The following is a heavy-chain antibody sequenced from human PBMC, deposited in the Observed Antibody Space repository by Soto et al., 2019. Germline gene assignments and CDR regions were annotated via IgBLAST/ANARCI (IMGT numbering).Heavy chain of an antibody. CDR1: GGSINSYY. V-gene: IGHV4-59*01. D-gene: IGHD7-27*01. Sequence: PSETLSLTWNVSGGSINSYYWSWIRQSPGRGLEWIGYVYYTGDTNYNPSLKSRVTISVDPSKSQFSLKLNSVTAADTAVYFCARLGASRTLVSGQGTMVTVSS. CDR2: VYYTGDT. CDR3: ARLGASRTLV. J-gene: IGHJ3*01.